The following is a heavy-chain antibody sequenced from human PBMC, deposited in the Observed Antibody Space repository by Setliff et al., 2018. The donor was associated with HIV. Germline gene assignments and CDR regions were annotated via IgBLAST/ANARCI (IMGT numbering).Heavy chain of an antibody. J-gene: IGHJ5*02. CDR2: ISDSGTA. CDR1: GGYLSNHH. Sequence: SETLSLTCTVSGGYLSNHHWIWIRQPPGKGLEWIGRISDSGTADYDPSLKSRLTISLDTSRNQFSLKLSSVTAADTAVYYCASRVYYYDESRVLREEGFVPWGQGTLVTVSS. D-gene: IGHD3-22*01. CDR3: ASRVYYYDESRVLREEGFVP. V-gene: IGHV4-4*08.